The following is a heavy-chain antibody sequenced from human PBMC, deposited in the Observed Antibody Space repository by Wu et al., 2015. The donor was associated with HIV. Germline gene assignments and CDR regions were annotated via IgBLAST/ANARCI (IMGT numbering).Heavy chain of an antibody. V-gene: IGHV1-69*13. CDR3: AREKEGGYCSGDSCYYDAFDI. CDR1: GGTFSSYA. Sequence: QVQLVQSGAEVKKPGSSVKVSCKASGGTFSSYAISWVRQAPGQGLEWMGRIIPIFSTPNYAQKFQGRVTITADESTSTAYMELSSLRSEDTAVYYCAREKEGGYCSGDSCYYDAFDIWGQGTMVTVSS. D-gene: IGHD2-15*01. J-gene: IGHJ3*02. CDR2: IIPIFSTP.